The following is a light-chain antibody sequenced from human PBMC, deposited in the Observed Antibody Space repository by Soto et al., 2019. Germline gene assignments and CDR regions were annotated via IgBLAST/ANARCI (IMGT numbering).Light chain of an antibody. CDR1: RSNIGTNP. Sequence: QSALAQPPSASGTPGQRVTISCSGGRSNIGTNPVAWYQQLPGTAPKLLINNDKHRPSGVPDRFSGSRSGASASLAISGPQSEDEANYFCGAWDSSLNGYVFGTGTKVTVL. J-gene: IGLJ1*01. CDR2: NDK. V-gene: IGLV1-44*01. CDR3: GAWDSSLNGYV.